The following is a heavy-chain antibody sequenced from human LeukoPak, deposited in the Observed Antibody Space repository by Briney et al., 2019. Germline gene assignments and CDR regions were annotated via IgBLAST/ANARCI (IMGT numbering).Heavy chain of an antibody. CDR3: AREITYYYDSSGYYSGY. Sequence: AGSLRLSCAASGFTFSSYSMNWVRQAPGKGLEWVSSISSSSSYIYYADSVKGRFTISRDNAKNSLYLQMNSLRAEDTAVYYCAREITYYYDSSGYYSGYWGQGTLVTVSS. D-gene: IGHD3-22*01. V-gene: IGHV3-21*01. J-gene: IGHJ4*02. CDR2: ISSSSSYI. CDR1: GFTFSSYS.